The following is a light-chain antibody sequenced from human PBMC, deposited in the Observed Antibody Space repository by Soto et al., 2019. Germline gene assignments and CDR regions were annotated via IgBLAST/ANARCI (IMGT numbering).Light chain of an antibody. V-gene: IGLV2-23*02. J-gene: IGLJ1*01. CDR2: EVS. Sequence: QSVLTQPASVSGSPGQSITISCTGTSSDVGSYNLVSWYQQHPGKAPKLMIYEVSKRPSGVSNRFSGSKSGNTASLTISGLQAEDEADYYCCSYAGSSTPSIFGTGPKVTVL. CDR3: CSYAGSSTPSI. CDR1: SSDVGSYNL.